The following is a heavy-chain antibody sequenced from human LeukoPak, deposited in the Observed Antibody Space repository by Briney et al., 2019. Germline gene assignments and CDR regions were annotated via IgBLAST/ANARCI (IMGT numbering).Heavy chain of an antibody. J-gene: IGHJ4*02. CDR3: ARGNWRYYFGY. CDR2: MYYSGST. Sequence: KPSETLSLTCTVSGGSISGHYWNWIWQSPGKGLEWIGCMYYSGSTDYNPSLRSRVTTSVDTSKNQVSLRLTSLTAADTAVYYCARGNWRYYFGYWGQGALVTVSS. CDR1: GGSISGHY. V-gene: IGHV4-59*11. D-gene: IGHD1-1*01.